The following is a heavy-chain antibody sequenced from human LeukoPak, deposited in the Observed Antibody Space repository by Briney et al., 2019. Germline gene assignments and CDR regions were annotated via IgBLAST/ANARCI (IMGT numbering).Heavy chain of an antibody. CDR2: IYYSGST. V-gene: IGHV4-59*01. CDR1: GGSISTYY. Sequence: PSETLSLTCTVSGGSISTYYWSWIRQPPGKGLEWIGYIYYSGSTNYNPALKSRVTISVDTSKNQFSLRLSSVTAADTAAYYCARLYCSDGSCYYLDYWGQGTLVTVSS. D-gene: IGHD2-15*01. J-gene: IGHJ4*02. CDR3: ARLYCSDGSCYYLDY.